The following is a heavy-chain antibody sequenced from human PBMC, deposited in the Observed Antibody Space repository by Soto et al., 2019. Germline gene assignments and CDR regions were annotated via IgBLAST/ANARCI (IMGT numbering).Heavy chain of an antibody. CDR2: IYYSGST. D-gene: IGHD6-6*01. CDR3: ARKENIAARPNYYYYGMDV. J-gene: IGHJ6*02. Sequence: QVQLQESGPGLVKPSQTLSLTCTVSGGSISSGDYYWSWIRQPPGKGLEWIGYIYYSGSTYYNPSLKSRVTRPVDTSKNQFALTLSSVTAADTAVYYCARKENIAARPNYYYYGMDVWGQGTTVTVSS. V-gene: IGHV4-30-4*01. CDR1: GGSISSGDYY.